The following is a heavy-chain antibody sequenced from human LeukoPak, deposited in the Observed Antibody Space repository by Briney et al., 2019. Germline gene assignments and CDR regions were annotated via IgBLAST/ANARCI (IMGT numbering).Heavy chain of an antibody. CDR2: ISPNSGGT. CDR3: ARDGRDGYNFNY. Sequence: ASVKVFCKASGYTFTGYYMHWVRQAPGQGLEWMGWISPNSGGTNYAQKFQGRVTMTRDTSISTAYMELSRLRSDDTAVYYCARDGRDGYNFNYWGQGTLVTVSS. D-gene: IGHD5-24*01. V-gene: IGHV1-2*02. J-gene: IGHJ4*02. CDR1: GYTFTGYY.